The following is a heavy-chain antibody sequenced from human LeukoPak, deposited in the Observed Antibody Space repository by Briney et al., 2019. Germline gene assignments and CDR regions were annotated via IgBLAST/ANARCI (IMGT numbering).Heavy chain of an antibody. CDR2: INHSGST. J-gene: IGHJ5*01. V-gene: IGHV4-34*01. CDR1: GGSFSGYY. CDR3: ARVQLWFDY. Sequence: SETLSLTCAVYGGSFSGYYWSWIRQPPGKGLEWIGEINHSGSTNYNPSLKSRVTISVDTSKNQFSLKLRSVTAADTAVYYCARVQLWFDYWGQGTLVTVSS. D-gene: IGHD5-18*01.